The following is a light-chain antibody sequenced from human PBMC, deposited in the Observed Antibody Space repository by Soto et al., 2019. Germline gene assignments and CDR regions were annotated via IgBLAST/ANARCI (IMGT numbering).Light chain of an antibody. CDR3: QQNYRTALT. V-gene: IGKV1-39*01. CDR2: DAS. J-gene: IGKJ4*01. Sequence: DIQMTQSPSSLSASVGDRVTIACRASQSINIYLSWYQQEPGKAPKLLMYDASSLQSGVPSRFSGSGSGTHFPLTISRLQREDFATYYCQQNYRTALTFGGGTKVEIK. CDR1: QSINIY.